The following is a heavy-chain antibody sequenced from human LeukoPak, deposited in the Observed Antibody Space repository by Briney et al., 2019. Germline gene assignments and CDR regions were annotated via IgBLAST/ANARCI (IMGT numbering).Heavy chain of an antibody. CDR1: GFTFSSSW. CDR2: INQDGSTK. V-gene: IGHV3-7*01. J-gene: IGHJ5*02. CDR3: ARDPDPIPGVSFDP. D-gene: IGHD3-10*01. Sequence: GGSLRLSCAASGFTFSSSWMNWVRQAPGKGLEWVANINQDGSTKYYVDSVKGRFTISRDNAKNSLYLQMNSLRAEDTAIYYCARDPDPIPGVSFDPWGRGTLVTVSS.